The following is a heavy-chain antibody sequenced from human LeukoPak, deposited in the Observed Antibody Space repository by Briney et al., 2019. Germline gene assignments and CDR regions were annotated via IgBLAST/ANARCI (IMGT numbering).Heavy chain of an antibody. J-gene: IGHJ4*02. CDR1: GYTLTELS. CDR3: ARALYSSTWYVLNY. D-gene: IGHD6-13*01. CDR2: FDPEDGET. V-gene: IGHV1-24*01. Sequence: ASVKVSCKVSGYTLTELSMHWVRQAPGKGLEWMGGFDPEDGETIYAQKFQGRVTMTRDTSTSTVDMELSSLRSEDTAVYYCARALYSSTWYVLNYWGQGTLVTVSS.